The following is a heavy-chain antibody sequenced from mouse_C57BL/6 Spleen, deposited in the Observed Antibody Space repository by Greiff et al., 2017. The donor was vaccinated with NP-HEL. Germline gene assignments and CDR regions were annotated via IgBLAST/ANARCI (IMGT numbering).Heavy chain of an antibody. CDR1: GFTFSDYG. V-gene: IGHV5-17*01. J-gene: IGHJ4*01. D-gene: IGHD1-1*01. Sequence: EVQLKESGGGLVKPGGSLKLSCAASGFTFSDYGMHWVRQAPEKGLEWVAYISSGSSTIYYADTVKGRFTISRDNAKNTLFLQMTSLRSEDTAMYYCARSGGRAMDYWGQGTSVTVSS. CDR3: ARSGGRAMDY. CDR2: ISSGSSTI.